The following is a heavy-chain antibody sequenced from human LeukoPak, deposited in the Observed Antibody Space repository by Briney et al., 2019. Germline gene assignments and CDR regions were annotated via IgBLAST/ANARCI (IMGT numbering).Heavy chain of an antibody. J-gene: IGHJ1*01. CDR2: IYSGGST. V-gene: IGHV3-66*02. D-gene: IGHD2-2*01. CDR3: ARGGPDIVVVPAAMEYFQH. Sequence: GGSLRLSCAASGFTVSSNYMSWVRQAPGEGLEWVSVIYSGGSTYYADSVKGRFTISRDNSKNTLYLQMNSLRAEDTAVYYCARGGPDIVVVPAAMEYFQHWGQGTLVTVSS. CDR1: GFTVSSNY.